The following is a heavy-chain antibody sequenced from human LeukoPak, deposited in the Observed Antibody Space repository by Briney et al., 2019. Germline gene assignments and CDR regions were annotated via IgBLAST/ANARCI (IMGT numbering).Heavy chain of an antibody. V-gene: IGHV4-30-4*01. J-gene: IGHJ3*02. Sequence: SETLSLTCTVSGGSISSGDYYWSWIRQPPGKGLEWIGYIYYSGSTYYNPSLKSRVTISVDTSKNQFSLKLSSVTAADTAVYYCARGDNYVVAAIGAFDIWGQGTMVTVSS. CDR2: IYYSGST. D-gene: IGHD2-15*01. CDR3: ARGDNYVVAAIGAFDI. CDR1: GGSISSGDYY.